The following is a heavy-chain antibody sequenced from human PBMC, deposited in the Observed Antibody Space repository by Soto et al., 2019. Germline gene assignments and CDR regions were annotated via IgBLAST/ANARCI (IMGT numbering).Heavy chain of an antibody. J-gene: IGHJ5*02. CDR3: ARAGDLPWFDP. D-gene: IGHD7-27*01. Sequence: QVQLQESGPGLVKPSQTLSLICSVSGVSISSGGYYWNWIRQHPGKGLEWIGFIYYGGSTYYNPSLKSRAIISVDTSKNQVSLRVTSVTAADTAVYYCARAGDLPWFDPWGQGTLVTVSS. CDR1: GVSISSGGYY. CDR2: IYYGGST. V-gene: IGHV4-31*03.